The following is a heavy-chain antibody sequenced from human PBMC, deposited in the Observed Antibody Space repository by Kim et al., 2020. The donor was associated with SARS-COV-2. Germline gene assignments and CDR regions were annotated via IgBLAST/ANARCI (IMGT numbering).Heavy chain of an antibody. J-gene: IGHJ4*02. D-gene: IGHD6-19*01. Sequence: SETLSLTCTVSGGSISSGGYYWSWIRQHPGKGLEWIGYIYYSGSTYYNPSLKSRVTISVDTSKNQFSLKLSSVTAADTAVYYCARDDSSGWWGRWGQGTLVTVSS. CDR1: GGSISSGGYY. V-gene: IGHV4-31*03. CDR2: IYYSGST. CDR3: ARDDSSGWWGR.